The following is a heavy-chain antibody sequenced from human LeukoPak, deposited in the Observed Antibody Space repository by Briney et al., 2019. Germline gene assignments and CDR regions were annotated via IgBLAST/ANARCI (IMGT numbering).Heavy chain of an antibody. CDR3: AKGDYYGSGLDY. D-gene: IGHD3-10*01. V-gene: IGHV3-30*02. CDR2: IRYDGGNA. J-gene: IGHJ4*02. Sequence: GGSLRLSCAASGFTFSNNAMHWVRQAPGKGLVWVAYIRYDGGNAYYVGSVKGRFTISRDNSKDTLYLQMNGLRPEDTAVYFCAKGDYYGSGLDYWGQGAPVTVSS. CDR1: GFTFSNNA.